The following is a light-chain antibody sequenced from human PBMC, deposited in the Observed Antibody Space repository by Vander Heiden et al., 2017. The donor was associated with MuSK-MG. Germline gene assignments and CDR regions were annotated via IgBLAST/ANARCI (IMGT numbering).Light chain of an antibody. J-gene: IGKJ1*01. CDR3: RQDDRQWT. Sequence: DIQMTQSPSTLPASVGDRVTITCRASQSISNWLAWYQQKPGKAPKRLIYKASRLERGVPETFTGSRSGTDFTLRISSLQPDDFATYYWRQDDRQWTFGPGTKVET. CDR1: QSISNW. V-gene: IGKV1-5*03. CDR2: KAS.